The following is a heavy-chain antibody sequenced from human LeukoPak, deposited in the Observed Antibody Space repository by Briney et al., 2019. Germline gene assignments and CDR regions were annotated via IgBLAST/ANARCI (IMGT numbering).Heavy chain of an antibody. V-gene: IGHV4-61*02. CDR3: ARDRKGLRYFDWLKNNWFDP. CDR1: GGSISSGSYH. CDR2: IYTSGST. Sequence: SETLSLTCTVSGGSISSGSYHWSWIRQPAGKGLECIGRIYTSGSTNYNPSLKSRVAMSVDTSKNQFSLKLSSVTAADTAVYYCARDRKGLRYFDWLKNNWFDPWGQGTLVTVSS. D-gene: IGHD3-9*01. J-gene: IGHJ5*02.